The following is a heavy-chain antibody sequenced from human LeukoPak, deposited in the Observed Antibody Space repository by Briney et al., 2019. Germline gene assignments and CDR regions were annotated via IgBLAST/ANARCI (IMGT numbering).Heavy chain of an antibody. V-gene: IGHV4-59*01. CDR3: ATQGGYSSSWYAFHYGMDV. Sequence: SETLSLTCTVSGGSISSYYWSWIRQPPGKGLEWIGYINYSGSTNYNPSLKSRVTISVDTSKNQFSLKLSSVTAADTAVYYCATQGGYSSSWYAFHYGMDVWGQGTTVTVSS. CDR2: INYSGST. CDR1: GGSISSYY. D-gene: IGHD6-13*01. J-gene: IGHJ6*02.